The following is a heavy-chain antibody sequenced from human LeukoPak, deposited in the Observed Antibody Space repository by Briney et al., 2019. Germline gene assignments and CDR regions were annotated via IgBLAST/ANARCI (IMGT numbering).Heavy chain of an antibody. V-gene: IGHV3-43*02. CDR2: ISGDGSST. D-gene: IGHD3-3*01. Sequence: PGGSLRLSCAASGFTFDDYAMHWVRQAPGKGLEWVSLISGDGSSTYYADSVKGRFTISRDNSKNSLYLQMNSLRTEDTALYYCAKDKDIYDFWSGYYGHYFDYWGQGTLVTVSS. CDR3: AKDKDIYDFWSGYYGHYFDY. CDR1: GFTFDDYA. J-gene: IGHJ4*02.